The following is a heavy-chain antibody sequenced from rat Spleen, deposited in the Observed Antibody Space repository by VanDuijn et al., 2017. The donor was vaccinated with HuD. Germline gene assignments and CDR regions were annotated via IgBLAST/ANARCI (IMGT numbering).Heavy chain of an antibody. CDR3: TTAALWYFDF. J-gene: IGHJ1*01. V-gene: IGHV5-25*01. CDR1: GFTFSNSY. Sequence: EVQLVESGGDLVQPGRSMKLSCAASGFTFSNSYMAWVRQAPTKGLEWVASINYDGSNTYYRDSVKGRFTISRDNAKSTLYLQMDSLRSEDTATYYCTTAALWYFDFWGPGTMVTVSS. CDR2: INYDGSNT.